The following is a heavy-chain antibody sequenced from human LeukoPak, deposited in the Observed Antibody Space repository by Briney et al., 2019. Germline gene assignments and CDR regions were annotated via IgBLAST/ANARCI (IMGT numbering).Heavy chain of an antibody. CDR1: GFTFSSYG. V-gene: IGHV3-30*18. Sequence: PGGSLRLSCAASGFTFSSYGMHWVRQAPGKGLEWVAVMSYDGSNKFYGDSVKGRFTNSRDNSKNTLYLQMNSLRGEDTAIYYCAKDRGSTLGAWHFDFWGQGTLVTVSS. J-gene: IGHJ4*02. CDR3: AKDRGSTLGAWHFDF. D-gene: IGHD3-10*01. CDR2: MSYDGSNK.